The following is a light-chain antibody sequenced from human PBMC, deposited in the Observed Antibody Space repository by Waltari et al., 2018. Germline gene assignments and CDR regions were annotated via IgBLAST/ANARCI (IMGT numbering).Light chain of an antibody. V-gene: IGLV2-23*02. CDR1: SSDVGNFNL. CDR2: EVN. Sequence: QSALTQPASVSGSPGQSITISCTGTSSDVGNFNLVSWYPQYPGKAPKLMIYEVNTRPSGVSNRFAGSKSGNTASLTISGLQAEDEADYYCSSYTISSTYVFGTGTKVTVL. CDR3: SSYTISSTYV. J-gene: IGLJ1*01.